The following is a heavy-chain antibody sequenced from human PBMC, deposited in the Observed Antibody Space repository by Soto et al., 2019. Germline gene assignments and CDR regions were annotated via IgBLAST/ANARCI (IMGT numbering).Heavy chain of an antibody. CDR1: GFTFSSYS. Sequence: GGSLRLSCAASGFTFSSYSMNWVRQAPGKGLEWVSSISSSSSYIYYADSVKGRFTISRDNAKNSLYLQMNSLRAEDTAVYYCARDLWRELPSVDYWGQGTLVTVSS. J-gene: IGHJ4*02. CDR2: ISSSSSYI. D-gene: IGHD1-26*01. CDR3: ARDLWRELPSVDY. V-gene: IGHV3-21*01.